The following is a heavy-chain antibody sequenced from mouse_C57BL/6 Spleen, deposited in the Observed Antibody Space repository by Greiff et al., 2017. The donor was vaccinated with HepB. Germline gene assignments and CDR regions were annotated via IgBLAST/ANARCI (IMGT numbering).Heavy chain of an antibody. Sequence: EVMLVESEGGLVQPGSSMKLSCTASGFTFSDYYMAWVRQVPEQGLEWVANINYDGSSTYYLDSLKSRFIIPRDNAKNILYLQMSSLKSEDTATYDCAGMGGSSSARWYCDDWGTGTTVTVSS. CDR3: AGMGGSSSARWYCDD. J-gene: IGHJ1*03. V-gene: IGHV5-16*01. D-gene: IGHD1-1*01. CDR2: INYDGSST. CDR1: GFTFSDYY.